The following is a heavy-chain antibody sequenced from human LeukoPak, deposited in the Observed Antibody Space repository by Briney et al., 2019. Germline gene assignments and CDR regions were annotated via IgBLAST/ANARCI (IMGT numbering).Heavy chain of an antibody. V-gene: IGHV3-49*04. CDR1: GVAFGDYA. Sequence: GGSLRLSCNASGVAFGDYAVSWVRQAPGKGLEWVGFIRKKTSGGTTEYAASVKGRFTISRDDSKSIAYLDMNNLETEDTAVYYCTRPSSTSAWGALYWGQGALVTVSS. CDR3: TRPSSTSAWGALY. D-gene: IGHD3-16*01. J-gene: IGHJ4*02. CDR2: IRKKTSGGTT.